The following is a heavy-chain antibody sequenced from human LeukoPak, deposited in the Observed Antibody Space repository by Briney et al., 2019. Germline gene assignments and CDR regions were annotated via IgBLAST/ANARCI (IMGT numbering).Heavy chain of an antibody. CDR2: MCPSGRT. CDR1: NDSICRYR. Sequence: SDTLSLTCTVSNDSICRYRCSWVRQPPGKGLEWIGFMCPSGRTDQNPSLKSRVTMSIDTSQNQLSMELRFLTAADTAVYYCATSYDGKTAPYHLWGHGTLVTVSS. J-gene: IGHJ5*02. V-gene: IGHV4-4*08. D-gene: IGHD4-23*01. CDR3: ATSYDGKTAPYHL.